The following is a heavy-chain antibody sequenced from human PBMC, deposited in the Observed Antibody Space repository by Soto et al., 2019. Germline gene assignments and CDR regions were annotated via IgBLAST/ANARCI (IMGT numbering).Heavy chain of an antibody. D-gene: IGHD2-2*01. J-gene: IGHJ4*02. CDR2: IYYSGTT. CDR3: AQLKSTSYGFDY. CDR1: GASISSGGYY. V-gene: IGHV4-31*03. Sequence: PSETLSLTCTLSGASISSGGYYWSWIRQHPGKGLEWIGFIYYSGTTHYNPSLKSRVTISVDTSKNQFSLKVTSVTAADTAVYYCAQLKSTSYGFDYWGEGTLVTVS.